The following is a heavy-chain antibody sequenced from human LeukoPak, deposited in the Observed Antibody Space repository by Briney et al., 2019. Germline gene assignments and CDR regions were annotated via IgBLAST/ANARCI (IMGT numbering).Heavy chain of an antibody. V-gene: IGHV1-18*01. CDR3: ARDLTVDYYGSGNRPWYPDY. D-gene: IGHD3-10*01. CDR2: ISAYNGNT. J-gene: IGHJ4*02. CDR1: GYTFTSDG. Sequence: ASVKVSCKASGYTFTSDGISWVRQAPGQGLEWMGWISAYNGNTNYAQKLQGRVTMTTDTSTSTAYMELRSLRSDDTAVYYCARDLTVDYYGSGNRPWYPDYWGQGTLVTVSS.